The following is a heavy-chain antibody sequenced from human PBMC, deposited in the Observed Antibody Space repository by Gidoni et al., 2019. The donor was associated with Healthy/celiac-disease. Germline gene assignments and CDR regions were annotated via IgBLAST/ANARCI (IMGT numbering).Heavy chain of an antibody. CDR3: ARAPRYGDYGEVFYFDY. CDR1: GFPFSRYS. V-gene: IGHV3-21*01. CDR2: ISSSSSYI. D-gene: IGHD4-17*01. Sequence: EVQLVESGGGLVKPGGSLRLSCAASGFPFSRYSMNWGRPSPGKGLEWVSAISSSSSYIYYADSVKGRFTISRDNAKNTLYLQMNSLRAEDTAVYYCARAPRYGDYGEVFYFDYWGQGTLVTVSS. J-gene: IGHJ4*02.